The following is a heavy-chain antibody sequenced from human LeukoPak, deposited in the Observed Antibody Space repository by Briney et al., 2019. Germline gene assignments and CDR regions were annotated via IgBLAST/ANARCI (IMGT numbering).Heavy chain of an antibody. J-gene: IGHJ6*02. V-gene: IGHV3-7*01. CDR1: GFTLSSYW. CDR3: ARDTGLYGMDV. D-gene: IGHD2-8*02. CDR2: IKQDGSEK. Sequence: GGSLRLSCAASGFTLSSYWMSWVRQAPGKGLEWVANIKQDGSEKYYVDSVKGRFTISRDNAKNSLYLQMNSLRAEDTAVYYCARDTGLYGMDVWGQGTTVTVSS.